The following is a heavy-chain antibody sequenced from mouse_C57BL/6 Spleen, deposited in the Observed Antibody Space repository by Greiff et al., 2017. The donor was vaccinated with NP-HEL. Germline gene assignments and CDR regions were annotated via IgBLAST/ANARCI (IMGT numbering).Heavy chain of an antibody. V-gene: IGHV1-80*01. J-gene: IGHJ2*01. Sequence: QVQLQQSGAELVKPGASVKISCKASGYAFSSYWMNWVKQRPGKGLEWIGQIYPGDGDTNYNGKFKGKATLTADKSSSTAYMQLSSLTSEDSAVYFCARFDYDRGFDYWGQGTTLTVSS. CDR2: IYPGDGDT. D-gene: IGHD2-4*01. CDR3: ARFDYDRGFDY. CDR1: GYAFSSYW.